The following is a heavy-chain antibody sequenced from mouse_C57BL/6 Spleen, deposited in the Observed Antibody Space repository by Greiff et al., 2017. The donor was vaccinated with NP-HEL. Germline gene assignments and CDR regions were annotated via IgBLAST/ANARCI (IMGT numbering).Heavy chain of an antibody. CDR3: ARWTTVVAEGFDY. CDR1: GYTFTSYW. Sequence: VKLMESGAELAKPGASVKLSCKASGYTFTSYWMHWVKQRPGQGLEWIGYINPSSGYTKYNQKFKDKATLTADKSSSTAYMQLSSLTYEDSAVYYCARWTTVVAEGFDYWGQGTTLTVSS. CDR2: INPSSGYT. D-gene: IGHD1-1*01. J-gene: IGHJ2*01. V-gene: IGHV1-7*01.